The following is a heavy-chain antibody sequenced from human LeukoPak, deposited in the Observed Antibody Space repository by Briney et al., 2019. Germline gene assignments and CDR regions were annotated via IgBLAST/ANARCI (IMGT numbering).Heavy chain of an antibody. CDR1: GGSFSGYY. J-gene: IGHJ4*02. D-gene: IGHD5-18*01. CDR2: INHSGST. CDR3: ARQLKDTAMGHFDY. Sequence: PSETLSLTCAVYGGSFSGYYWSWIRQPPGKGLEWIGEINHSGSTNYNPSLKSRVTISVDTSKNQFSLKLSSVTAADTAVYYCARQLKDTAMGHFDYWGQGTLVTVSS. V-gene: IGHV4-34*01.